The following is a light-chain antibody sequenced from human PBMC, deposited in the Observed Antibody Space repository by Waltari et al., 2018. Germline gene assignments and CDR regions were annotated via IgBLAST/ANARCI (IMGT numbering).Light chain of an antibody. CDR3: QQRYDWPQDPT. Sequence: IVLTQSPATLSLSPGERATLSSRARQNVVTSLAWYQQKPGQTPRLLIYAAATRATGIPARFSGSGFGTEFTLTISSLEPEDSAVYYCQQRYDWPQDPTFGGGTKVEIK. CDR1: QNVVTS. J-gene: IGKJ4*01. V-gene: IGKV3-11*01. CDR2: AAA.